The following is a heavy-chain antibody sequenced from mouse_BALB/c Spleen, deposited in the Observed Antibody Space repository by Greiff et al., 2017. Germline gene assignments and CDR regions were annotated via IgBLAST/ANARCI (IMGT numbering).Heavy chain of an antibody. J-gene: IGHJ2*01. CDR3: ARAHYGSSYGYFDY. V-gene: IGHV1-9*01. Sequence: QVQLQQSGAELMKPGASVKISCKATGYTFSSYWIEWVKQRPGHGLEWIGEILPGSGSTNYNEKFKGKATFTADTSSNTAYMQLSSLTSEDSAVYYCARAHYGSSYGYFDYWGQGTTLTVSS. D-gene: IGHD1-1*01. CDR1: GYTFSSYW. CDR2: ILPGSGST.